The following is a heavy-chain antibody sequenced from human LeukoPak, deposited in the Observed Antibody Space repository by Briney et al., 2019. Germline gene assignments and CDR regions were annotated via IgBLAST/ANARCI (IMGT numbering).Heavy chain of an antibody. D-gene: IGHD2-2*02. CDR3: AKLAGYCSSTSCYREYDY. V-gene: IGHV3-23*01. J-gene: IGHJ4*02. Sequence: GGSLRLSCAASGFTFSSYAMSWVRQAPGKGLEWVSAISGSGGSTYYADSVKGRFTISRDNSKNTLYLQMNSLRADDTAVYYCAKLAGYCSSTSCYREYDYWGQGTLVTVSS. CDR1: GFTFSSYA. CDR2: ISGSGGST.